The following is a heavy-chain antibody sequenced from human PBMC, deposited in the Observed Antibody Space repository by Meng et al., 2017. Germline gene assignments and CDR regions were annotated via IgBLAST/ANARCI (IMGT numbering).Heavy chain of an antibody. CDR1: VESVSSNCRA. CDR3: ARGSYSFDS. CDR2: AYYRSKWYH. J-gene: IGHJ4*02. V-gene: IGHV6-1*01. Sequence: LPQCESGRVQRWLPVSLICAIAVESVSSNCRAWSWPMQYPSRGIEWLGRAYYRSKWYHDYAESVKSRISIDPDTSMNQFSLQLRSVTPEDSAVYYCARGSYSFDSWGQRTLVTVSS.